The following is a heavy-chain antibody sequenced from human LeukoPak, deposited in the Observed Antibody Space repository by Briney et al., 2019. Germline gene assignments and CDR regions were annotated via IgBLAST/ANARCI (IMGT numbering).Heavy chain of an antibody. J-gene: IGHJ4*02. CDR1: GSSFTSFW. V-gene: IGHV5-51*01. Sequence: GASLQISCKGSGSSFTSFWIGWVRQLRGKGLEYMGIIYPGDSDTRYSPPFQGQVTISVDKSISTSYLQWSSLKASDTAMYYCATDYYDSGSHFDYWGQGTLVTVPS. CDR2: IYPGDSDT. CDR3: ATDYYDSGSHFDY. D-gene: IGHD3-22*01.